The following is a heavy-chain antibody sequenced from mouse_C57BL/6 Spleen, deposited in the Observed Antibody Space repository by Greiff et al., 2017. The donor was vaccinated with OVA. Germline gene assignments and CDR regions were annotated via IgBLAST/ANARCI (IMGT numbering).Heavy chain of an antibody. CDR2: IHPNSGST. Sequence: QVQLKESGAELVKPGASVKLSCKASGYTFTSYWMHWVKQRPGQGLEWIGMIHPNSGSTNYNEKFKSKATLTVDKSSSTAYMQLSSLTSEDSAVYYCARTTVVATMDYWGQGTSVTVSS. V-gene: IGHV1-64*01. CDR1: GYTFTSYW. D-gene: IGHD1-1*01. CDR3: ARTTVVATMDY. J-gene: IGHJ4*01.